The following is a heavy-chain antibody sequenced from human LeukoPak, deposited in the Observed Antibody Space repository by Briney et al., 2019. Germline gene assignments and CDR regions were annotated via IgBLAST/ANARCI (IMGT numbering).Heavy chain of an antibody. J-gene: IGHJ4*02. V-gene: IGHV3-23*01. CDR2: ITSSGATT. CDR3: AKEFIAGDGHVDCDS. D-gene: IGHD5-24*01. CDR1: GFTISTYA. Sequence: GGSLRLSCAASGFTISTYAMTWVRQAPGKGLEWVSSITSSGATTYYADSVKGRLTISRDISKNTLYLQMNSLTAEDSAVYYCAKEFIAGDGHVDCDSWGQGTLVTVSS.